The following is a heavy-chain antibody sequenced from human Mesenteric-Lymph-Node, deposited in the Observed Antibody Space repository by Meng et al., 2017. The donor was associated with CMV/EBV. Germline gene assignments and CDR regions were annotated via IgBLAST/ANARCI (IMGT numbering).Heavy chain of an antibody. D-gene: IGHD3-22*01. CDR2: IYYSGSA. Sequence: SRSYWGWIRQPPGKGLEWIGTIYYSGSAYYNPSLKGRVTISVDKSKNQFSLKLNSLTAADTAVYYCARPSDRNYYDSSGYYAPFDYWGQGTLVTVSS. CDR3: ARPSDRNYYDSSGYYAPFDY. CDR1: SRSY. V-gene: IGHV4-39*01. J-gene: IGHJ4*02.